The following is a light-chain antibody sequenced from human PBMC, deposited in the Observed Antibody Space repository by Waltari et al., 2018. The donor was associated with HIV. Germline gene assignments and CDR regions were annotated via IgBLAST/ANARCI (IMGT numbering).Light chain of an antibody. CDR2: ATS. CDR3: QQSYSTPRP. V-gene: IGKV1-39*01. J-gene: IGKJ1*01. CDR1: QNITSY. Sequence: DIQMTQSPSSLSASVGDRVTITCRASQNITSYLNWYQQKPGKAPKLLIYATSTLQSGVPSRFRANGSGTDFTLTISNLQPEDFATYYCQQSYSTPRPFSQGTKVEIK.